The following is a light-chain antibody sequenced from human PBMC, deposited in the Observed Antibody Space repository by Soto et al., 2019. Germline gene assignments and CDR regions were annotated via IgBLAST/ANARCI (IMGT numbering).Light chain of an antibody. J-gene: IGKJ3*01. CDR3: QQYGDSLFT. Sequence: EMVLTQSPGTLSLSPGERATHSCRASQSVRSSYLAWYQQKPGQAPRLLIYGASSRATGIPDRFSGSGSGTDFTLTMSTLEPEDFAVYYCQQYGDSLFTFGPGTKVDIK. V-gene: IGKV3-20*01. CDR2: GAS. CDR1: QSVRSSY.